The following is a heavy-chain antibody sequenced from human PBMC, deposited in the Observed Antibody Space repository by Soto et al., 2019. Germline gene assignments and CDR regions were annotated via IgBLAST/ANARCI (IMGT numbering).Heavy chain of an antibody. J-gene: IGHJ5*02. D-gene: IGHD6-13*01. CDR1: GYSISSGYY. Sequence: PSETLSLTCAVSGYSISSGYYLVLLRHPPGKGLEWIGSIYHGGSTYYNPSLKSRVTISVDTSKNQFSLKLSSVTAADTAVYYCARDTAAAGTGWFDPWGQGTLVTVSS. CDR3: ARDTAAAGTGWFDP. V-gene: IGHV4-38-2*02. CDR2: IYHGGST.